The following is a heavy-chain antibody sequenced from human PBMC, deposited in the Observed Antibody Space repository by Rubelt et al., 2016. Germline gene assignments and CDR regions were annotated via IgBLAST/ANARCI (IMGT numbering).Heavy chain of an antibody. CDR3: AREVTTIFYYYGMDV. J-gene: IGHJ6*02. Sequence: EVQLVESGGGLVQPGGSLRLSCAASGFTFSSYSMNWVRQAPGKGLEWVSSISSSSSYIYHADSVKGRFTISRDNSKTSLYLQMNSLRAEDTAVYYCAREVTTIFYYYGMDVWGQGTTVTVSS. CDR2: ISSSSSYI. D-gene: IGHD5-12*01. CDR1: GFTFSSYS. V-gene: IGHV3-21*01.